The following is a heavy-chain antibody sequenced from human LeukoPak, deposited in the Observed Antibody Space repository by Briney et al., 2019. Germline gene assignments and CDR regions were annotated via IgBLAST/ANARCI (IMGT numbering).Heavy chain of an antibody. V-gene: IGHV4-59*08. D-gene: IGHD1-26*01. J-gene: IGHJ4*02. CDR1: GGSISRFY. CDR2: IYYSGST. Sequence: SETLSLTCTVSGGSISRFYWSWIRLPPGGGLEWIGYIYYSGSTNYNPSLKSRVTISVDTSKDQFSLKVNSVTAADTAVYYCARHLGDGESIFDYWGQGTLVTVSS. CDR3: ARHLGDGESIFDY.